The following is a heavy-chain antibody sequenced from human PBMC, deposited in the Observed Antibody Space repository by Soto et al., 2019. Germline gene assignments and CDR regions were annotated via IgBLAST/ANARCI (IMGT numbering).Heavy chain of an antibody. J-gene: IGHJ6*02. CDR1: GGSISSGDYY. D-gene: IGHD2-15*01. CDR3: ARHKDCSGGSCNAVGYYYGLDV. CDR2: IYYSGST. Sequence: SETLSLTCTVSGGSISSGDYYWSWIRQPPGKGLEWIGYIYYSGSTYYNPPLKSRVTISVDTSKNQFSLRLSSVTAADTAVYYCARHKDCSGGSCNAVGYYYGLDVWGQGTTVTVSS. V-gene: IGHV4-30-4*01.